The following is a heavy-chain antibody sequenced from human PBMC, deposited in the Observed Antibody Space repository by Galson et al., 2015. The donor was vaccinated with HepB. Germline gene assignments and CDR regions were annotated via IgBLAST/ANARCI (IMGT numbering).Heavy chain of an antibody. CDR1: GFTFSSYA. CDR2: IEYDGSKK. D-gene: IGHD3-16*01. J-gene: IGHJ4*02. CDR3: ASLGARNSSFAVD. V-gene: IGHV3-30-3*01. Sequence: SLRLSCAASGFTFSSYAMHWVRQAPGKGLEWVAVIEYDGSKKYYADSVKGRFTISRDNSKNTVYLQMDSLRADDTAVYYCASLGARNSSFAVDWGQGTLVTVSS.